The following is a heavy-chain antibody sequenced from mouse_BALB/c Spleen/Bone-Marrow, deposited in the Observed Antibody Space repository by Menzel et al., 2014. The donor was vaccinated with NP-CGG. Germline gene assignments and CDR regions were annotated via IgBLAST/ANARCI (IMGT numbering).Heavy chain of an antibody. V-gene: IGHV4-1*02. CDR3: TKQGYYGKGDY. CDR1: GFDFSRYW. CDR2: INPDSSTI. Sequence: DVQLQESGGGLVQPGGSLKLSCAASGFDFSRYWMSWVRQAPGKGLEWIGEINPDSSTINYTPSLKDKFIISRDNAKNTLYLQMSKVRSEGTALYYCTKQGYYGKGDYWGQSTTLTVSS. D-gene: IGHD2-1*01. J-gene: IGHJ2*01.